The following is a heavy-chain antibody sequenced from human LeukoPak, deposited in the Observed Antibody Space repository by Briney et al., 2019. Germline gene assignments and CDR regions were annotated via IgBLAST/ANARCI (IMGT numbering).Heavy chain of an antibody. V-gene: IGHV4-61*02. CDR1: GDSISSGSYY. J-gene: IGHJ4*02. D-gene: IGHD3-10*01. Sequence: SSETLSLTCTVSGDSISSGSYYWSWIRQPAGKGLEWIGRISSSGSTNYNPSLKSRVTISVDTSKNQFSLKLSSVTAADTAVYYCARPYGSGSYFDYWGQGTLVTVSS. CDR2: ISSSGST. CDR3: ARPYGSGSYFDY.